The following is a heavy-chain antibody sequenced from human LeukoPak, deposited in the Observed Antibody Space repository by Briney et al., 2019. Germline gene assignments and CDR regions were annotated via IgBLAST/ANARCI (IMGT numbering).Heavy chain of an antibody. CDR1: GGSISSSSYY. V-gene: IGHV4-39*07. CDR2: IYYSGST. D-gene: IGHD4-17*01. CDR3: ARDLVGDYGNY. Sequence: SETLSLTCTVSGGSISSSSYYWGWIRQPPGKGLEWIGSIYYSGSTYYNPSLKSRVTISVDTSKNQFSLKLSSVTAADTAVYYCARDLVGDYGNYWGQGTLVTVSS. J-gene: IGHJ4*02.